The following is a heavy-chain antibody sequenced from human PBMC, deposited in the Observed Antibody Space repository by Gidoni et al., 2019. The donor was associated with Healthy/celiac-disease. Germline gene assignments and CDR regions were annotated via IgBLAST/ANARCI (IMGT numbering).Heavy chain of an antibody. V-gene: IGHV4-39*01. CDR2: IYYSGST. Sequence: QLQLQESGPGLVKPSETLSLTCTVSGGSISSSSYYWGWIRPPPGKGLEWIGSIYYSGSTYYNPSLKSRVTISVDTSKNQFSLKLSSVTAADTAVYYCARLKEEWLLDYWGQGTLVTVSS. CDR1: GGSISSSSYY. J-gene: IGHJ4*02. D-gene: IGHD3-3*01. CDR3: ARLKEEWLLDY.